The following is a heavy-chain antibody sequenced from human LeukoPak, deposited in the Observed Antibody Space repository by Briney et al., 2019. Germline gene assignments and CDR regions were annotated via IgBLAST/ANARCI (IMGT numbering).Heavy chain of an antibody. V-gene: IGHV3-23*01. CDR1: GFSFSTYA. D-gene: IGHD3-22*01. J-gene: IGHJ3*02. CDR2: MSGSGDST. CDR3: ARDGSRPESSGYYGAFDI. Sequence: GGSLRLSCAVSGFSFSTYAISWVRQAPGKGLGWVSGMSGSGDSTYYADSVKGRFTISRDNVKKTLYLQMNSLRAEDTAVYYCARDGSRPESSGYYGAFDIWGQGTMVTVSS.